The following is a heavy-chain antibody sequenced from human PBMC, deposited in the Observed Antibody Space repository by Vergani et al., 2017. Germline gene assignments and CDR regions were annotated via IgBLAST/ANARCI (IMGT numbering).Heavy chain of an antibody. J-gene: IGHJ6*03. CDR2: ISYDGSNK. Sequence: QVQLVESGGGVVQPGRSLRLSCAASGFTFSSYAMHWVRQAPGKGLEWVAVISYDGSNKYYADSVKGRFTISRDNSKNTLYLQMNSLRAEDTAVYYCAGWRYSSSWYRTAGYYYMDVWGKGTTVTVSS. CDR3: AGWRYSSSWYRTAGYYYMDV. V-gene: IGHV3-30-3*01. D-gene: IGHD6-13*01. CDR1: GFTFSSYA.